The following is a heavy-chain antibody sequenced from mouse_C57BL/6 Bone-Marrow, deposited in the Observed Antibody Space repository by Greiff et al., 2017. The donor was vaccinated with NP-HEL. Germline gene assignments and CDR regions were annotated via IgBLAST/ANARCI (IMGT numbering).Heavy chain of an antibody. CDR2: IFPSVIFT. CDR1: GYTFPSYW. D-gene: IGHD2-1*01. Sequence: QVQLQQPGAELVRPGTSVKLSCKSSGYTFPSYWLHWLKQRPVQGLACIGVIFPSVIFTNYNQKFKGKATLTVDTSSSTAYMQLSSLTSEDSAVYYCARTRIGNLDYGGQGTTLTVSS. J-gene: IGHJ2*01. V-gene: IGHV1-59*01. CDR3: ARTRIGNLDY.